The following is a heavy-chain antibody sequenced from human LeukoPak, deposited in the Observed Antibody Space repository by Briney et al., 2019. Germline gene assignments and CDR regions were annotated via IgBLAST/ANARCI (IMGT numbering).Heavy chain of an antibody. Sequence: GGSLRLSCAASGFTFSSYAMSWVRQAPGKGLEWVSYIDRSSSIIYYADSVKGRFTISRDNAKNSLYLQMSSLRAEDSAVYYCARDGNMGAEIDYWGQGTLVTVSS. CDR1: GFTFSSYA. J-gene: IGHJ4*02. CDR2: IDRSSSII. CDR3: ARDGNMGAEIDY. D-gene: IGHD1-26*01. V-gene: IGHV3-48*01.